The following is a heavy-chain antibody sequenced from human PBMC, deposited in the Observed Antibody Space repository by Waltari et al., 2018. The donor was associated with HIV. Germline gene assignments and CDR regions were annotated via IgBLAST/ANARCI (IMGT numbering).Heavy chain of an antibody. D-gene: IGHD1-26*01. V-gene: IGHV1-69*02. J-gene: IGHJ4*02. CDR3: ASRGWDGYYFDY. CDR1: GGTFSSYT. CDR2: IIPILGIA. Sequence: QVQLVQSGAEVKKPGSSVKVSCKASGGTFSSYTISWVRQAPGQGLEWMGRIIPILGIANYAQKFQGRVTITADKSTSTAYMELSSLRSEDTAVYYCASRGWDGYYFDYWGQGTLVTVSS.